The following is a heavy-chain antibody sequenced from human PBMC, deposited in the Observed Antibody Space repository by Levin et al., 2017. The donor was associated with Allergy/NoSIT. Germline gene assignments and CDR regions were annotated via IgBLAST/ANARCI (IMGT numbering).Heavy chain of an antibody. J-gene: IGHJ6*02. CDR3: AKDGKSGATLYYYYGMDV. Sequence: GGSLRLSCAASGFTFSSYAMSWVRQAPGKGLEWVSAISGSGGSTYYAYAVKGRFTISRDNSKNTQYLQMNRRRAEDTAVYYCAKDGKSGATLYYYYGMDVWGQGTTVTVSS. D-gene: IGHD1-26*01. CDR2: ISGSGGST. CDR1: GFTFSSYA. V-gene: IGHV3-23*01.